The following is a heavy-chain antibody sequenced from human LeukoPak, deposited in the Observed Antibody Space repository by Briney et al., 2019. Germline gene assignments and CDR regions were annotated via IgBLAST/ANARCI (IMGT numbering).Heavy chain of an antibody. CDR3: ARVPKYFDL. Sequence: SETLSLTCAVYSGSFSGFYWTWIRQPPGKGLEWIGQINHSRSTHYNPSLKSRVTISVDTSKNQFSLKLSSVTAADTAVYYCARVPKYFDLWGRGTLVTVS. CDR2: INHSRST. CDR1: SGSFSGFY. J-gene: IGHJ2*01. V-gene: IGHV4-34*01.